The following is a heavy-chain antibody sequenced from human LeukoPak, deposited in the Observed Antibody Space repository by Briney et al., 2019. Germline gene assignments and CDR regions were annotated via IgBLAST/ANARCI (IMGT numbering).Heavy chain of an antibody. V-gene: IGHV1-24*01. J-gene: IGHJ4*02. Sequence: ASVKVSCKVSGCTLTELSMHWVRQAPGKGLEWMGGFDPEDGETIYAQKFQGRVTMTEDTSTDTAYMELSSLRSEDTAVYYCATVLRDGYNLPFDYWGQGTLVTVSS. CDR3: ATVLRDGYNLPFDY. CDR1: GCTLTELS. CDR2: FDPEDGET. D-gene: IGHD5-24*01.